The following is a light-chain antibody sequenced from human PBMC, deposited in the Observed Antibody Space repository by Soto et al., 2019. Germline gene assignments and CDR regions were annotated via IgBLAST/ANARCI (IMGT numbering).Light chain of an antibody. V-gene: IGKV1-6*01. CDR2: AAS. J-gene: IGKJ1*01. Sequence: AIQMTQSPSSLSASVGDRVTITCRASQGIRNDLGWYQQKPGKAPKLLIYAASSLQSGVPSRFSGSGSGTDFTFTISSLQPEDFSTYYCLQEHNYPLAFGQGTKVEIK. CDR1: QGIRND. CDR3: LQEHNYPLA.